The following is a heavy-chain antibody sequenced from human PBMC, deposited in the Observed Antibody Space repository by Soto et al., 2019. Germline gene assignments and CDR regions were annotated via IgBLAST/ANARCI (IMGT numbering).Heavy chain of an antibody. J-gene: IGHJ6*02. D-gene: IGHD6-13*01. CDR2: IDGISSTR. V-gene: IGHV3-48*02. CDR1: GFTLSSYS. CDR3: ARDQLLAAVGTYHYYGLDV. Sequence: PGGSLRLSCAATGFTLSSYSMNWVRKAPGKGLEWVSYIDGISSTRYYADSVKGRFTISRDNAKNSLYLQMNSLRDEDTAVYYCARDQLLAAVGTYHYYGLDVWGQGTTVTVSS.